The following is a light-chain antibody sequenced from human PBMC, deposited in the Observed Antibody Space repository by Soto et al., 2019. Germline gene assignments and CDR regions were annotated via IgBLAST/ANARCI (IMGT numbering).Light chain of an antibody. Sequence: DVVMTQSPLSLPVTLGQPASISCRSSQSIVYSDGNAYLSWFQQRPGQPPRRLIYRTSNRDSGVPERLSGIGSGTDFTLTISRVEAEDVGVYYCMQGTVWPPTFGRGTKVEIK. J-gene: IGKJ1*01. CDR2: RTS. CDR3: MQGTVWPPT. CDR1: QSIVYSDGNAY. V-gene: IGKV2-30*01.